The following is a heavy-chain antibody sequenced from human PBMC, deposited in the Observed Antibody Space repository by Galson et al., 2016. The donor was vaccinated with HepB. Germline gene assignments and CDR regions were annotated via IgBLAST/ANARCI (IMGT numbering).Heavy chain of an antibody. Sequence: SETLSLTCKVSGGSVNTSNWWSWLRQSPEKGLGWIAEMYHSGSANYNGALESRVTISVDKSKNEVSLKLRSVTAADTAVYYCARHPYVWGRRNWVGFDIWGQGTVVTVSS. V-gene: IGHV4-4*02. CDR1: GGSVNTSNW. D-gene: IGHD3-16*01. CDR3: ARHPYVWGRRNWVGFDI. J-gene: IGHJ3*02. CDR2: MYHSGSA.